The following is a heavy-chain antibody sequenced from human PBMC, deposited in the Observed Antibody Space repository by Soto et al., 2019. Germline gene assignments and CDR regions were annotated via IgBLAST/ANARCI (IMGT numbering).Heavy chain of an antibody. Sequence: PSETLSLTCTVSGGSISSGDYYWSWIRQPPGKGLEWIGYIYYSGSTYYNPSLKSRVTISVDTSKNQFSLKLSSVTAADTAVYYCARSWDYYGSGSYYTFGYWGQGTLVTVSS. V-gene: IGHV4-30-4*01. D-gene: IGHD3-10*01. CDR3: ARSWDYYGSGSYYTFGY. J-gene: IGHJ4*02. CDR1: GGSISSGDYY. CDR2: IYYSGST.